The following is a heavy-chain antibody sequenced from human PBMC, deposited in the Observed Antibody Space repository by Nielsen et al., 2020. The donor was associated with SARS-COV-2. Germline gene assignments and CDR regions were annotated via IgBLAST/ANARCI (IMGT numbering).Heavy chain of an antibody. Sequence: SVKVSCKASGFTFTSSAMQWVRQARGQRLEWIGWIVVGSGNTNYAQKFQERVTITRDMSTSTAYMELNSLRAEDTAVYYCARDRAVGARGSSGMEVWGQGTTVTVSS. J-gene: IGHJ6*02. CDR3: ARDRAVGARGSSGMEV. CDR2: IVVGSGNT. D-gene: IGHD1-26*01. V-gene: IGHV1-58*02. CDR1: GFTFTSSA.